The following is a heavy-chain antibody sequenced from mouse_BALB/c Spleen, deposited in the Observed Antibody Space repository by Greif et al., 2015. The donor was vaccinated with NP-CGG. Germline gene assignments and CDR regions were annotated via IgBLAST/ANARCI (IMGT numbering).Heavy chain of an antibody. CDR1: GYTFTSYY. CDR2: INPSNGGT. D-gene: IGHD4-1*01. V-gene: IGHV1S81*02. Sequence: VQLQQSGAELVKPGASVKLSCKASGYTFTSYYMYWVKQRPGQGLEWIGGINPSNGGTNFNEKFKSKATLTVDKSSSTAYMQLSSLTSEDSAVYYCTRDWDGVYYAMDYWGQGTSVTVSS. J-gene: IGHJ4*01. CDR3: TRDWDGVYYAMDY.